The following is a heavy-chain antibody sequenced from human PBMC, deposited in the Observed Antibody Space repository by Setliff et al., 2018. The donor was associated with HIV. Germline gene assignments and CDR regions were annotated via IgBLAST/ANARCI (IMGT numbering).Heavy chain of an antibody. V-gene: IGHV3-74*01. D-gene: IGHD1-7*01. Sequence: GGSLRLSCAASGFTFSDYWMHWVRQAPGKGLVWVSRINTDGSTTSYADSVKGRFTISRDNAKNTLYLQMNSLRAEDTAVYYCAKVRWTANYYFDCWGQGTLVTVSS. CDR2: INTDGSTT. CDR3: AKVRWTANYYFDC. J-gene: IGHJ4*02. CDR1: GFTFSDYW.